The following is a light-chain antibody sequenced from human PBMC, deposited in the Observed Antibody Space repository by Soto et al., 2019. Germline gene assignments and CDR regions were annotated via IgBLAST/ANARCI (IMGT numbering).Light chain of an antibody. CDR1: PSVSNN. J-gene: IGKJ1*01. CDR3: QQYDNWPKT. Sequence: EIVLTQSPGTLSLSPGERATLPCRASPSVSNNYLAWYQQKPGQAPRLLIYGASTRATGIPARFSGSGSGTDFTLTISSLQSEDFAVYYCQQYDNWPKTFGQGTKVDIK. CDR2: GAS. V-gene: IGKV3D-15*01.